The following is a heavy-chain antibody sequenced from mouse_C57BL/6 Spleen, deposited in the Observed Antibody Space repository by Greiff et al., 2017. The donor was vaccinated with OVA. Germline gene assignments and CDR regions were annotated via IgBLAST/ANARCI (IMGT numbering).Heavy chain of an antibody. CDR3: ASNRLLLPYYFDY. Sequence: QVQLKQPGAELVKPGASVKLSCKASGYTFTSYWMHWVKQRPGQGLEWIGMIHPNSGSTNYNEKFKSKATLTVDKSSSTAYMQLSSLTSEDSAVYYCASNRLLLPYYFDYWGQGTTLTVSS. J-gene: IGHJ2*01. CDR2: IHPNSGST. CDR1: GYTFTSYW. D-gene: IGHD1-1*01. V-gene: IGHV1-64*01.